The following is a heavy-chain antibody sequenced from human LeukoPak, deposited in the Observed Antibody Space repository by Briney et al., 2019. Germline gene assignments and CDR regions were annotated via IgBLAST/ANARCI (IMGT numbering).Heavy chain of an antibody. D-gene: IGHD3-22*01. CDR2: IRYDGSNK. Sequence: GGSLRLSCVASGFTFRSYGIHWVRQAPGKGLEWVAFIRYDGSNKYYADSVKGRFTISRDNSKNTLYLQMNSLRAEDTAVYYCAKDWYDSSGYPDYWGQGTLVTVSS. V-gene: IGHV3-30*02. CDR3: AKDWYDSSGYPDY. CDR1: GFTFRSYG. J-gene: IGHJ4*02.